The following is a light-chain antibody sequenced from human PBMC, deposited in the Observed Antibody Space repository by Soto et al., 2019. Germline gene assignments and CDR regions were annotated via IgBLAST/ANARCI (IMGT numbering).Light chain of an antibody. V-gene: IGKV3-20*01. CDR2: GAS. CDR1: QCASSSD. CDR3: QQYGSSPTWT. J-gene: IGKJ1*01. Sequence: EIVLTQPPGALPLSPGERATLSCRASQCASSSDLAWYHQKPGQAPRLLIYGASSRATGIPDRFSGSGSGTDFTLTISRLEPEDFAVYYCQQYGSSPTWTFGQGTKVEIK.